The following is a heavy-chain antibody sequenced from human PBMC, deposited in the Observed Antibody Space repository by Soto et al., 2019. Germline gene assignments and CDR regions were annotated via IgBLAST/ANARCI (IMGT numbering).Heavy chain of an antibody. CDR1: GGSFSGYY. D-gene: IGHD5-18*01. Sequence: SDTLSLTCAVYGGSFSGYYWSWIRQPPGKGLEWIGEINHSGSTNYNPSLKSRVTISVDTSKNQFSLKLSSVTAADTAVYYCARGPIQLWLRGPFDYWGQGTLVTVYS. J-gene: IGHJ4*02. CDR2: INHSGST. CDR3: ARGPIQLWLRGPFDY. V-gene: IGHV4-34*01.